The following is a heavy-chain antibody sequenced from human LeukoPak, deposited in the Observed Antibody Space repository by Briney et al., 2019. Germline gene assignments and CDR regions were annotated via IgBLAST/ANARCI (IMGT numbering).Heavy chain of an antibody. CDR1: GFTFSDYY. Sequence: GGSLRLSCAASGFTFSDYYMSWIRQAPGKGLDWVSYISSSSSYTNYADSVKGRFTISRDNAKNSLYLQMNSLRAEDTAVYYCASQYCSSTSCYDAFDIWGQGTMVTVSS. J-gene: IGHJ3*02. D-gene: IGHD2-2*01. CDR2: ISSSSSYT. V-gene: IGHV3-11*03. CDR3: ASQYCSSTSCYDAFDI.